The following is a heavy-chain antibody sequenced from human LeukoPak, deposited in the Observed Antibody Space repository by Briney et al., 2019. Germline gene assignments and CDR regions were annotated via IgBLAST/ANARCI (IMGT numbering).Heavy chain of an antibody. J-gene: IGHJ3*02. Sequence: PGGSLRLSCAASGFTFSSYSMNWVRQAPGKGLEWVSSISSSSGYIYYADSVKGRFTISRDNAKNSLYLQMNSLRAEDTAVYYCARDWRDSSGKFPNDAFDIWGQGTMVTVSS. CDR3: ARDWRDSSGKFPNDAFDI. V-gene: IGHV3-21*01. D-gene: IGHD3-22*01. CDR1: GFTFSSYS. CDR2: ISSSSGYI.